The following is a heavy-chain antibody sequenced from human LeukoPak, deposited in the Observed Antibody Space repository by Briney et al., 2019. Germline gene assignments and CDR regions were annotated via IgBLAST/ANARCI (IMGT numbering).Heavy chain of an antibody. D-gene: IGHD1-26*01. J-gene: IGHJ4*02. CDR1: GYSISSGYY. V-gene: IGHV4-38-2*02. CDR3: ARDRRGGYPYYFDY. CDR2: IYHGGST. Sequence: SETLSLTCTVSGYSISSGYYWGWIRQPPGKGLEWIGSIYHGGSTYYNPSLKSRVTISLDTSKNQFSLKLSSVTAADTAVYYCARDRRGGYPYYFDYWGQGTLVTVSS.